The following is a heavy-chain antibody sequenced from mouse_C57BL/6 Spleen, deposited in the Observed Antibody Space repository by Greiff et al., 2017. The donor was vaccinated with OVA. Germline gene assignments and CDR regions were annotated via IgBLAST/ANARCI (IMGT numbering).Heavy chain of an antibody. V-gene: IGHV1-72*01. J-gene: IGHJ4*01. D-gene: IGHD3-2*02. CDR1: GYTFTSYW. CDR2: IDPNSGGT. CDR3: ARRGGTAQATYAMDY. Sequence: QVQLQQPGAELVKPGASVKLSCKASGYTFTSYWMHWVKQRPGRGLEWIGRIDPNSGGTKYNEQFKSKATLTVDKPSSTAYMQLSRLTSEDSAVYYCARRGGTAQATYAMDYWGQGTSVTVSS.